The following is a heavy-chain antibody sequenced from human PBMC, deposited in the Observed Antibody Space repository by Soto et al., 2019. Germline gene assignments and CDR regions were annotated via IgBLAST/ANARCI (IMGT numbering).Heavy chain of an antibody. CDR1: GDSVSSTSDT. CDR3: ARDGSGFHWYFDL. Sequence: QVQLQQSGPELVKPSQTLSLVCSISGDSVSSTSDTWSWIRQSPSRALEWLGRTYYRSKRYKDYAVSVKSRIAITPDTSTIPFSLNLSSVTPEHTALYCCARDGSGFHWYFDLWGRGTLVTVSS. CDR2: TYYRSKRYK. D-gene: IGHD6-19*01. J-gene: IGHJ2*01. V-gene: IGHV6-1*01.